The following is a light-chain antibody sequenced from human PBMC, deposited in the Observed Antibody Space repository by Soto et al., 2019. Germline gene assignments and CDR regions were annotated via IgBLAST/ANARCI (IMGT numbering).Light chain of an antibody. Sequence: EIVLTQSPATLSLSPGERATLSCRASPSVTNYLSWYQQKPGQAPRLVIYGAFNRATAIPARFSGSGSGTDSTLTLSSLEPEDFEVYLCQQRNIWPPVTFGQGTRLEIK. CDR1: PSVTNY. CDR3: QQRNIWPPVT. V-gene: IGKV3-11*01. CDR2: GAF. J-gene: IGKJ5*01.